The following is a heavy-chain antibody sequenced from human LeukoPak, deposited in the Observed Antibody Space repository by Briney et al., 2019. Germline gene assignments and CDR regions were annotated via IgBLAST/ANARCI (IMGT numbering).Heavy chain of an antibody. Sequence: SETLPLTCNVSSGTISSSSYFWGWIRQPPGNGLEWLGNIYYTGSTHYNPSLKSRLTISVDTSKNQFSLKLGSVTAADTAVYYCARHIVRPTTLIKYWDQGILVTVSS. CDR1: SGTISSSSYF. CDR2: IYYTGST. J-gene: IGHJ4*02. V-gene: IGHV4-39*01. D-gene: IGHD3-10*01. CDR3: ARHIVRPTTLIKY.